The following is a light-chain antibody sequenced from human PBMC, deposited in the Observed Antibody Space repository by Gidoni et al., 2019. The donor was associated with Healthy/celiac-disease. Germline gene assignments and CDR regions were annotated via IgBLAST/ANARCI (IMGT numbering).Light chain of an antibody. J-gene: IGKJ4*02. CDR1: QDSSNY. Sequence: DIQMTPSPSSLSASVGDRVTITCQASQDSSNYLNWYQQKPGKAPKLLIYDASNLETGVPSRFSGSGSGTDFTFNISSLQPEDIATYYCQQYDNLPLTFGGGTKVEIK. CDR2: DAS. V-gene: IGKV1-33*01. CDR3: QQYDNLPLT.